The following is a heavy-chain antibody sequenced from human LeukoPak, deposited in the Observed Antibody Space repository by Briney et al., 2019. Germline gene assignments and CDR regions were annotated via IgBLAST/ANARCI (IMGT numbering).Heavy chain of an antibody. J-gene: IGHJ4*02. CDR3: ARDGGSSGWYYFDY. CDR1: GFTVSSNY. V-gene: IGHV3-66*01. Sequence: GGSLRLSCAASGFTVSSNYMSWVRQAPGKGLEWVSVIYSGGSTYYADSVKGRFTISRDNSKNTLYLQMNSLRAEDTAVYYCARDGGSSGWYYFDYWGQGTLVTVS. D-gene: IGHD6-19*01. CDR2: IYSGGST.